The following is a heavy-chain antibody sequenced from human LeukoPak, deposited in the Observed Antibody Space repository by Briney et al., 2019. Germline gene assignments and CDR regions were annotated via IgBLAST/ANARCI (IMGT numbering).Heavy chain of an antibody. CDR1: GFTVSNNY. Sequence: GSLRLSCAASGFTVSNNYMSWVRQAPGKGLEWVANIKQDGSEKYYVDSVKGRFTISRDNAKNSLYLQMNSLRAEDTAVYYCARRAALDIWGQGTMVTVSS. CDR3: ARRAALDI. J-gene: IGHJ3*02. V-gene: IGHV3-7*03. CDR2: IKQDGSEK.